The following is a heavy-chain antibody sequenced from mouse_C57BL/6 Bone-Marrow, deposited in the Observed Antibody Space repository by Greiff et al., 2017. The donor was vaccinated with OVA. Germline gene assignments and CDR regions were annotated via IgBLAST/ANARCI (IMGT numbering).Heavy chain of an antibody. Sequence: EVKVEESGGGLVQPGESLKLSCESNEYEFPSHDMSWVRKTPEKRLELVAAINSDGGSTYYPDTMERRFIISRDNTKKTLYLQMSSLRSEDTALYYCASGSSNYWYFDVWGTGTTVTVSS. D-gene: IGHD1-1*01. J-gene: IGHJ1*03. CDR2: INSDGGST. CDR3: ASGSSNYWYFDV. CDR1: EYEFPSHD. V-gene: IGHV5-2*03.